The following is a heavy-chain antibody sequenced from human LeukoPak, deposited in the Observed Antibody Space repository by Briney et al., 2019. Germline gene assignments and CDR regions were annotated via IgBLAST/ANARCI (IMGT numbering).Heavy chain of an antibody. V-gene: IGHV3-15*01. CDR2: IKSKTDGGTT. J-gene: IGHJ4*02. CDR1: GFTFSNAW. D-gene: IGHD3-3*01. CDR3: TSQTTDFWGGYYTGRGVDY. Sequence: PGGSLRLSCAASGFTFSNAWMSWVRQAPGKGLEWVGRIKSKTDGGTTDYAAPVKGRFTISRDDSKNTLYLQMNSLKTEDTAVFYCTSQTTDFWGGYYTGRGVDYWGQGTLVTVSS.